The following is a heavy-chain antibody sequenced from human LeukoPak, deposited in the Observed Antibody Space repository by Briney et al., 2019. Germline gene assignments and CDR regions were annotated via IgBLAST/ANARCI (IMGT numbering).Heavy chain of an antibody. D-gene: IGHD4-23*01. Sequence: KSSETLSLTCAVYGGPFRGFFWSWIRQAPGKGLEWIGEVSHSGSSNYNPSLKSRINISLDTSKSQFSLRLTSVTAADTAVYYCARGIFYGGRNQYIWLDLWGQGTLVTVSS. CDR1: GGPFRGFF. V-gene: IGHV4-34*01. CDR3: ARGIFYGGRNQYIWLDL. CDR2: VSHSGSS. J-gene: IGHJ5*02.